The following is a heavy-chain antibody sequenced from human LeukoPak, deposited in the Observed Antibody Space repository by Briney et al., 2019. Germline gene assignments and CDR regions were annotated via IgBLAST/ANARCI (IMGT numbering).Heavy chain of an antibody. CDR1: GYTFTSYG. D-gene: IGHD3-3*01. J-gene: IGHJ4*02. V-gene: IGHV1-18*01. CDR2: ISDYNGNT. Sequence: VKVSCKASGYTFTSYGISWVRQAPGQGLEWMGWISDYNGNTNYAQKLQCRVTMTTDTSTSTAYMELRSLRSDDTAVYYCARESGFYDFWSGYYDYWGQGTLVTVSS. CDR3: ARESGFYDFWSGYYDY.